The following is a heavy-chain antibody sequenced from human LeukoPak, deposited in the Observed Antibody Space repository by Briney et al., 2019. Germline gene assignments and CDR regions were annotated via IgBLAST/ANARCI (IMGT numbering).Heavy chain of an antibody. CDR3: AREHYYASGPKDY. CDR2: INTANGNS. J-gene: IGHJ4*02. D-gene: IGHD3-10*01. Sequence: GASVKVSCKASGYIFTNYVLHWVRQAPGQRLEWMGWINTANGNSKYSQRLQGRVTFTRDSSASTVYLRLSSLRSGDTAVYYCAREHYYASGPKDYWGQGTLVTVSS. V-gene: IGHV1-3*04. CDR1: GYIFTNYV.